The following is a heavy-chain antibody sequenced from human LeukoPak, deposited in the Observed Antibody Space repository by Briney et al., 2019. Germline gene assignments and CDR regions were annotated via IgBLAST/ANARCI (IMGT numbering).Heavy chain of an antibody. CDR1: GGSISSYY. J-gene: IGHJ6*03. D-gene: IGHD2-8*02. CDR3: ARSVLGTSYYYMDV. Sequence: SETLSLTCTVSGGSISSYYWSWIRQPPGKGLEWIGYIYYSGSTNYNPSLKSRVTISVDTSKNQFSLKLSSVTAADTAVYYCARSVLGTSYYYMDVWGKGTTVTVSS. V-gene: IGHV4-59*01. CDR2: IYYSGST.